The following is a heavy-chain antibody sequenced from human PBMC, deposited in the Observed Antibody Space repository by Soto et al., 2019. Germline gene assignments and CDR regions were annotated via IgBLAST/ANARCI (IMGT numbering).Heavy chain of an antibody. V-gene: IGHV3-23*01. Sequence: PGGPLRLDGSASGVTFSSSAMTWVRQAPGKGLEWVSAITGSGGGTYYADSVKGRFAISRDNSKNTLYLQMDSLRAGDTAVYYCASSKYDVVGGSVWFDPWGQGTLVTVPS. CDR1: GVTFSSSA. CDR2: ITGSGGGT. J-gene: IGHJ5*02. D-gene: IGHD2-21*01. CDR3: ASSKYDVVGGSVWFDP.